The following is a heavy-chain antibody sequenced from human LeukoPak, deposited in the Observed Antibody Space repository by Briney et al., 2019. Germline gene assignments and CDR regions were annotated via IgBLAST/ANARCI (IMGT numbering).Heavy chain of an antibody. CDR3: ASAPVVAGLEEYFQH. V-gene: IGHV3-48*03. J-gene: IGHJ1*01. CDR2: ISSSGSTI. CDR1: GFTFSSYE. Sequence: PGGSLRLSCAASGFTFSSYEMNWVRQAPGKGLEWVSYISSSGSTIYYADSVKGRFTISRGNAKNSLYLQMNSLRAEDTAVYYCASAPVVAGLEEYFQHWGQGTLVTVSS. D-gene: IGHD6-19*01.